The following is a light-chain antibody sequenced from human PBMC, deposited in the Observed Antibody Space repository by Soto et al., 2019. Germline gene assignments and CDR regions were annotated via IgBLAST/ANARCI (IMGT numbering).Light chain of an antibody. CDR2: DAS. Sequence: ILIPQAPATPAVSPVDRATLSYRASQSISRTLAWYQQKSGQPPRLLIYDASTRATGFPARFSGSGSGTEFTLTISSLQSEDFAVYYCQQYNNWPLTFGGGTKVDIK. CDR3: QQYNNWPLT. J-gene: IGKJ4*01. CDR1: QSISRT. V-gene: IGKV3D-15*01.